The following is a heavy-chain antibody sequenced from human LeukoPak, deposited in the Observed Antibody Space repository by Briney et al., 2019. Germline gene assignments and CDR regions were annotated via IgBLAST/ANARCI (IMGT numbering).Heavy chain of an antibody. CDR2: IYYSGST. CDR3: ARDRYSSSWYQSWFDP. V-gene: IGHV4-59*01. J-gene: IGHJ5*02. CDR1: DGSISSYY. D-gene: IGHD6-13*01. Sequence: PSETLSLTCTVSDGSISSYYWSWIRQPPGKGLEWIGYIYYSGSTNYNPSLKSRVTISVDTSTNQFSLKLSSVTAADTAVYYCARDRYSSSWYQSWFDPWGQGTLVTVSS.